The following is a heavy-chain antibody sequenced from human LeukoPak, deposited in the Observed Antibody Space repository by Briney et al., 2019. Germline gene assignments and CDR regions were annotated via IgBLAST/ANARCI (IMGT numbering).Heavy chain of an antibody. J-gene: IGHJ3*02. V-gene: IGHV4-59*01. CDR2: IYYSGST. D-gene: IGHD1-26*01. CDR3: AREKDEVGATGAFDI. CDR1: NGSISSYY. Sequence: PSETPSLTCSVSNGSISSYYWSWIRQPPGKGLEWVGYIYYSGSTNYNPSLKSRVTISVDTSKNQFSLKLSSVTAADTAVYYCAREKDEVGATGAFDIWGQGTMVTVSS.